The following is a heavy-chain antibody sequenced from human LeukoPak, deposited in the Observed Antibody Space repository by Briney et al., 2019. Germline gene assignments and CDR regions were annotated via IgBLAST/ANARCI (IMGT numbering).Heavy chain of an antibody. J-gene: IGHJ4*02. CDR2: ISNNGGST. CDR1: GFTFSSYA. Sequence: GSLRLSCAASGFTFSSYAMHWVRQAPGKGLEYVSAISNNGGSTYYANSVKGRFTISRDNSKNTLYLQMGSLRAEDMAVYYCARSYCSTTSCVFDYWGQGTLVTVSS. D-gene: IGHD2-2*01. CDR3: ARSYCSTTSCVFDY. V-gene: IGHV3-64*01.